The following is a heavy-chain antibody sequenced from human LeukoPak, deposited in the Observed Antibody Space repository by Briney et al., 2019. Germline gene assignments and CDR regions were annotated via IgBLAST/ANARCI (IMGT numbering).Heavy chain of an antibody. V-gene: IGHV4-59*01. CDR1: GGSISSFY. Sequence: PSETLSLTCTVSGGSISSFYWTWIRQPPGKGLEWIGYIYSSGSTKYNPSLKSRVTISLDTSRNQFSLKLSPVTAADTAVYYCARDLGDYTFNYWGQGTLVTVSS. CDR2: IYSSGST. CDR3: ARDLGDYTFNY. J-gene: IGHJ4*02. D-gene: IGHD4-17*01.